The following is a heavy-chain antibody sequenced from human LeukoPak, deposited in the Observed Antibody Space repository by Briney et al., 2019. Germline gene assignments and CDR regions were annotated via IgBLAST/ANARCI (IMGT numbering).Heavy chain of an antibody. CDR1: GGTFSSYA. CDR3: ASPADLTGYSISYYYGMDV. CDR2: IIPILGIA. J-gene: IGHJ6*02. V-gene: IGHV1-69*04. D-gene: IGHD3-9*01. Sequence: ASVKVSCKASGGTFSSYAISWVRQAPGQGLEWMGRIIPILGIANYAQKFQGRVTITADKSTSTAYMELSSLRSEDTAVYYCASPADLTGYSISYYYGMDVWGQGTMVTVSS.